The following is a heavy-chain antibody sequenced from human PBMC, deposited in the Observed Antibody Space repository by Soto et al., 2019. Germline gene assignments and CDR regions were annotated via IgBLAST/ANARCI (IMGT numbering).Heavy chain of an antibody. V-gene: IGHV5-51*01. D-gene: IGHD2-15*01. CDR1: GYSFTSYW. Sequence: GESLKISCQGSGYSFTSYWIGWVRQMPGKGLEWMGIIYPGDSDTRYSPSFQGQVTISADKSISTAYLQWSSLKASDTAIYYCARVYCRGGSCKPLYYYYYYMDVWGKGTTVTVSS. CDR2: IYPGDSDT. J-gene: IGHJ6*03. CDR3: ARVYCRGGSCKPLYYYYYYMDV.